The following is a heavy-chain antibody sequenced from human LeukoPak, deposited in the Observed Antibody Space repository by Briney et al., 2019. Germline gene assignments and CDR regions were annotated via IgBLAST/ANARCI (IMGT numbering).Heavy chain of an antibody. J-gene: IGHJ4*02. CDR1: GFTFSSYG. CDR3: AKAMTTVTTPSTADDY. D-gene: IGHD4-17*01. CDR2: ISYDGSNK. V-gene: IGHV3-30*18. Sequence: PGGSLRLSCAASGFTFSSYGMHWVRQAPGKGLEWVAVISYDGSNKYYADSVKGRFTISRDNSKNTLYPQMNSLRAEDTAVYYCAKAMTTVTTPSTADDYWGQGTLVTVSS.